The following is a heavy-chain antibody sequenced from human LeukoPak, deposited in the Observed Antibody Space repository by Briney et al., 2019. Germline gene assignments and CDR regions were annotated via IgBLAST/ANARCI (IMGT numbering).Heavy chain of an antibody. J-gene: IGHJ5*02. Sequence: ASVKVSCKASGYTFTSYYMHWVRQAPGPGLEWMGIINPSGGSTSYAQKFQGRVTMTRDTSTSTVYMELSSLRSEDTAVYYCAREVGIAYCGGDCYYNWFDPWGQGTLVTVSS. CDR1: GYTFTSYY. D-gene: IGHD2-21*01. CDR3: AREVGIAYCGGDCYYNWFDP. CDR2: INPSGGST. V-gene: IGHV1-46*01.